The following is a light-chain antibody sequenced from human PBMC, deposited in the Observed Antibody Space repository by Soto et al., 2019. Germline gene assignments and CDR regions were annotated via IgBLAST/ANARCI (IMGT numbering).Light chain of an antibody. Sequence: QSLLTQPPSVSAAPGQKVTIYCSGSSSNIGNNYVSWYQQLPGTAPKLLIYDNNKRPSGIPDRFSGSKSGTSATLGINGLQTGDEADYYCGTWDSSLSAGVFGGGTQLTVL. CDR3: GTWDSSLSAGV. J-gene: IGLJ3*02. V-gene: IGLV1-51*01. CDR1: SSNIGNNY. CDR2: DNN.